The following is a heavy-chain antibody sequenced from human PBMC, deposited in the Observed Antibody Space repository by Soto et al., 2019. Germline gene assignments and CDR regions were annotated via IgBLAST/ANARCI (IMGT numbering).Heavy chain of an antibody. D-gene: IGHD3-22*01. CDR1: GYTLTSHG. CDR3: ARGYYDSSGPFDY. CDR2: ISTYNGNT. Sequence: QVQLVQSGAEVKKPGASVKVSCKASGYTLTSHGISWVRQAPGQGLEWMGWISTYNGNTKYAQKFQERVTMTADTFTNTAHMEVRSLRSDDTAMYYCARGYYDSSGPFDYWGQGTLVTVSS. J-gene: IGHJ4*02. V-gene: IGHV1-18*01.